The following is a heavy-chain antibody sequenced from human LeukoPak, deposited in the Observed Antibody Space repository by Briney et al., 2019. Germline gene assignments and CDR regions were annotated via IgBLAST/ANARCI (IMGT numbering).Heavy chain of an antibody. J-gene: IGHJ4*02. CDR2: ISSSSSTI. CDR3: AKGGKWDVTPFDY. D-gene: IGHD1-26*01. CDR1: GFTFSSYS. Sequence: GGSLRLSCAASGFTFSSYSMNWVRQAPGKGLEWVSYISSSSSTIYYADSVKGRFTISRDNAKNSLYLQMNSLRAEDTAVYYCAKGGKWDVTPFDYWGQGTLVTVSS. V-gene: IGHV3-48*01.